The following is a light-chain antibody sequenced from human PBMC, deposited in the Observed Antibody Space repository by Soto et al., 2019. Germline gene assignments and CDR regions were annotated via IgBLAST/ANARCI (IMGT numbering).Light chain of an antibody. CDR2: GAS. CDR3: QQYYRTPWT. Sequence: EIVMTQSPATLSVSPGEGATVSCRASQSVSSNLAWYQQKPGQAPRLLIYGASTRATGIPARFSGSGSGTEFTLTISSLQSEDVAVYYCQQYYRTPWTFGQGTKVEIK. CDR1: QSVSSN. J-gene: IGKJ1*01. V-gene: IGKV3-15*01.